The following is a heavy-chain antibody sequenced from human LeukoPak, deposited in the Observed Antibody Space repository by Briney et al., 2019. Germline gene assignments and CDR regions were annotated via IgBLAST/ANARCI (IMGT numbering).Heavy chain of an antibody. D-gene: IGHD4-17*01. J-gene: IGHJ4*02. CDR2: ISASGGNT. V-gene: IGHV3-23*01. CDR3: AKGGGDYKSFDY. Sequence: GGSLRLSCVASGSTFSNYAMSWVRQAPGKGLEWVSAISASGGNTYYSDSVKGRFTISRDNSKNTLYLQMNSLRAEDTAVYCCAKGGGDYKSFDYWGQGTLVTVSS. CDR1: GSTFSNYA.